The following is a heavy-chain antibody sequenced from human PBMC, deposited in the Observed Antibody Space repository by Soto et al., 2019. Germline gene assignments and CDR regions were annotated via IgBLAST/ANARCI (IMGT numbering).Heavy chain of an antibody. CDR3: ARGDTAMVTSYYYGMDV. V-gene: IGHV3-13*01. CDR1: GFTFSSYD. Sequence: GGSLRLSCAASGFTFSSYDMHWVRQATGKGLEWVSAIGTAGDTYYPGSVKGRFTISRENAKNSLYLQMNSLRAEDTAVYYCARGDTAMVTSYYYGMDVWGQGTTVTVSS. CDR2: IGTAGDT. J-gene: IGHJ6*02. D-gene: IGHD5-18*01.